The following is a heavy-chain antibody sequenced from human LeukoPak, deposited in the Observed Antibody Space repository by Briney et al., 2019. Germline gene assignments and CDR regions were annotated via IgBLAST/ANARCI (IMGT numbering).Heavy chain of an antibody. D-gene: IGHD2-15*01. CDR2: MNPNSGNT. Sequence: ASVKVSCKASGYTFTSYDINWVRQATGQGLEWMGWMNPNSGNTGYAQKFQGRVTMTRNTSISTAYMELSRLRSDDTAVYYCASEFGYCSGGSCYSDPTEYFQHWGQGTLVTVSS. V-gene: IGHV1-8*01. CDR3: ASEFGYCSGGSCYSDPTEYFQH. CDR1: GYTFTSYD. J-gene: IGHJ1*01.